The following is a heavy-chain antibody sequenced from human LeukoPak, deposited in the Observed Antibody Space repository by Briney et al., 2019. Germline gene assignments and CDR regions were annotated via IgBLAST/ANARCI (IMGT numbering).Heavy chain of an antibody. J-gene: IGHJ4*02. V-gene: IGHV1-18*01. CDR2: ISAYNGNT. CDR3: ARAAFNRYAGGLYDY. D-gene: IGHD3-10*01. Sequence: GASVKVSCKASGYTFTSYGISWVRQAPGQGLEWMGWISAYNGNTNYAQKLQGRVTMTTDTSTSTAYMELRSLRSDDTAVYYCARAAFNRYAGGLYDYWGQGTLVTVSS. CDR1: GYTFTSYG.